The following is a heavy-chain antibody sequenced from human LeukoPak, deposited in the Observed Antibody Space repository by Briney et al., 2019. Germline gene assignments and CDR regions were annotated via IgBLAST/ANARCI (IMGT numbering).Heavy chain of an antibody. CDR2: ITSSGYI. CDR1: GFTFSSYS. CDR3: VREAGDILTIAGAPDQFYYYMEV. Sequence: GGSLRLSCAASGFTFSSYSMNWVRQAPGKGLEWVSSITSSGYIHYAQSLKGRFTISRDYAKNSLYLQMNSLRAEDTAVYYCVREAGDILTIAGAPDQFYYYMEVWGKGTSVTISS. V-gene: IGHV3-21*01. J-gene: IGHJ6*03. D-gene: IGHD3-9*01.